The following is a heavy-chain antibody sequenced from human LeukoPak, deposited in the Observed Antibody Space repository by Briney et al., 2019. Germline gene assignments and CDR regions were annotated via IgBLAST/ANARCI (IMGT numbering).Heavy chain of an antibody. CDR3: ALAGYRSSGLGV. D-gene: IGHD6-13*01. J-gene: IGHJ4*02. Sequence: PGGSLRLSCAPSGFTVSVTMNWVRQLPGKGLEWVSVIYSDGSTYYADSVKGRFTISRDNSKNALFLQMNSLRAEDTALYYCALAGYRSSGLGVWGQGTLVTVSS. CDR1: GFTVSVT. CDR2: IYSDGST. V-gene: IGHV3-53*01.